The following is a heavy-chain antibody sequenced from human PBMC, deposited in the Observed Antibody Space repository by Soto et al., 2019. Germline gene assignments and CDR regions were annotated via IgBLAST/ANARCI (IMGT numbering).Heavy chain of an antibody. D-gene: IGHD3-22*01. CDR2: ISSSSSYI. J-gene: IGHJ6*02. CDR3: ARYDSSGYYWPYYYYGMDV. Sequence: GGSLRLSCAASGFTFSSYAMSWVRQAPGKGLEWVSSISSSSSYIYYADSVKGRFTISRDNAKNSLYLQMNSLRAEDTAVYYCARYDSSGYYWPYYYYGMDVWGQGTTVTVSS. CDR1: GFTFSSYA. V-gene: IGHV3-21*01.